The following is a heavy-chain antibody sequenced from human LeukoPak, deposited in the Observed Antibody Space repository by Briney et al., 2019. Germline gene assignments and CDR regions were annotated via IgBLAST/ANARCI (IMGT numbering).Heavy chain of an antibody. CDR2: INPSGRI. D-gene: IGHD3-22*01. V-gene: IGHV4-34*01. CDR3: ARGRQEVSMIVVVMTAVSYYLDV. J-gene: IGHJ6*03. Sequence: SETLSLTCAVYGGSFSGYYWTWIRQAPGKGLEWIGEINPSGRISYNPSLKSRLTISVDASKNQFSLNLRSLTAADTAVYYCARGRQEVSMIVVVMTAVSYYLDVWGKGTSVTVS. CDR1: GGSFSGYY.